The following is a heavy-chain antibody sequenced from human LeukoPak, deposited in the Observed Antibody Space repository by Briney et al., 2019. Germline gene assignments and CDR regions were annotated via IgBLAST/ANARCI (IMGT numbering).Heavy chain of an antibody. V-gene: IGHV4-34*01. D-gene: IGHD6-19*01. J-gene: IGHJ6*03. CDR2: INHSGST. Sequence: SETLSLTCAVYGGSFSGYYWSWIRQPPGKGLEWIGEINHSGSTNYNPSLKSRVTISVDTSKNQFSLKLSSVTAADTAVYYCARRDRIAVAVQWGYYYYYYMDVWGKGTTVTISS. CDR3: ARRDRIAVAVQWGYYYYYYMDV. CDR1: GGSFSGYY.